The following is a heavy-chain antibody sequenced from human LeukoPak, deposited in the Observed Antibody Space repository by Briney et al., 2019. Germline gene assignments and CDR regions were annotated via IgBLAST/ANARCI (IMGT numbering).Heavy chain of an antibody. CDR2: IYYSGST. J-gene: IGHJ6*03. CDR3: ARTTEGGYTYDYFYYYYMDV. CDR1: GGSISSYY. D-gene: IGHD5-18*01. V-gene: IGHV4-59*01. Sequence: SETLSLTCTVSGGSISSYYWSWIRQPPGKGLEWIGYIYYSGSTNYNPSLKSRVTISVDTSKNQFSLKLSSVTAADTAVYYCARTTEGGYTYDYFYYYYMDVWGEGTTVTISS.